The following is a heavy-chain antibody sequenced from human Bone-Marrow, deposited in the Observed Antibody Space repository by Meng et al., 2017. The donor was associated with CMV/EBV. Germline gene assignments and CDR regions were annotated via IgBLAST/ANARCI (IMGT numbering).Heavy chain of an antibody. V-gene: IGHV3-66*01. Sequence: GESLKISCAASGFTFSSYAMSWVRQAPGKGLEWVSVIYSGGSTYYADSVKGRFTISRDNSKNTLYLQMNSLRAEDTAVYYCAKDRDRGCSSTSCPPYGMDVWGQGTTVTVSS. CDR3: AKDRDRGCSSTSCPPYGMDV. CDR1: GFTFSSYA. D-gene: IGHD2-2*01. J-gene: IGHJ6*02. CDR2: IYSGGST.